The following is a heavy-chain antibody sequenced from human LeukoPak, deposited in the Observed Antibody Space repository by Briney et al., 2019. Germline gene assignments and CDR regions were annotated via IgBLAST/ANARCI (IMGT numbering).Heavy chain of an antibody. CDR1: GFTFSAHT. J-gene: IGHJ4*02. V-gene: IGHV3-48*01. CDR2: IGSTSITI. Sequence: PARSLTLSCAASGFTFSAHTMNWVSLAPGKGLEWVSYIGSTSITIYYAHSVEGRFTISRDNAKNSLYLQMSSLRVEDTAVYYCARGPLYDITGSYGLWGQGTLVTVSS. D-gene: IGHD2-8*01. CDR3: ARGPLYDITGSYGL.